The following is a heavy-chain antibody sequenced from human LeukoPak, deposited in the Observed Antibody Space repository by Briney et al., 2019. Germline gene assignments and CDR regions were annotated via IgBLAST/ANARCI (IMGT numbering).Heavy chain of an antibody. CDR2: IIPIFGTA. V-gene: IGHV1-69*05. CDR1: VGTFSSYA. D-gene: IGHD3-22*01. CDR3: TRGPSMILYYYYMDV. Sequence: GASVKVSFKASVGTFSSYAISWVRQAPGQGLEWMGGIIPIFGTANYAQKFQGRVTITTDESTSTAYMELSSLRSEDTAVYYCTRGPSMILYYYYMDVWGKGTTVTVSS. J-gene: IGHJ6*03.